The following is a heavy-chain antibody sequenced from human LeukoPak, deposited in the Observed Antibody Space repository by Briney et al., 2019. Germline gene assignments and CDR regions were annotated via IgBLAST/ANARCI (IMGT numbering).Heavy chain of an antibody. CDR3: TRGAGWLIDY. CDR2: FYNSGTS. D-gene: IGHD3-16*01. V-gene: IGHV4-59*01. CDR1: DDSISDYY. J-gene: IGHJ4*02. Sequence: PSETLSLTCTVSDDSISDYYRGWIRQPPGKGLEWIGYFYNSGTSTYNPSLKSRVTISADTSKNQFSLKLNSLTTADTAVYYCTRGAGWLIDYWGQGILVTVSS.